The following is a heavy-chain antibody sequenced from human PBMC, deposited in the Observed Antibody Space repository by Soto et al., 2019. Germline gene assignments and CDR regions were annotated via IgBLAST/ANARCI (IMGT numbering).Heavy chain of an antibody. CDR2: ISAYNGNT. CDR3: ARAKSCSAGSGYALDP. D-gene: IGHD2-15*01. J-gene: IGHJ5*02. CDR1: GYTFTNYG. Sequence: QVQLVQSGAEVKKPGASVKVSCKASGYTFTNYGISWVRQAPGQGLEWMGWISAYNGNTNYAQKLQGRVTMTTDTPTTTAYMELRSRGSDDTAVYYCARAKSCSAGSGYALDPWGQGTLVTVPP. V-gene: IGHV1-18*01.